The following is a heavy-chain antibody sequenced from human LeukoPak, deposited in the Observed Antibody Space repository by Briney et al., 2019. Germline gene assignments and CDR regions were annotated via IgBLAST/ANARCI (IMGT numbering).Heavy chain of an antibody. CDR3: AKIAATDPVDF. D-gene: IGHD6-13*01. Sequence: GGSLRLSCAASGFTLNSYAMNWVRQAPGKGLVWVSSLTGSGRDTYYTDSVKGRFTISRDNSKNTLYLQMNSLRPDDTAVYYCAKIAATDPVDFWGQGTLVTVSS. CDR1: GFTLNSYA. CDR2: LTGSGRDT. V-gene: IGHV3-23*01. J-gene: IGHJ4*02.